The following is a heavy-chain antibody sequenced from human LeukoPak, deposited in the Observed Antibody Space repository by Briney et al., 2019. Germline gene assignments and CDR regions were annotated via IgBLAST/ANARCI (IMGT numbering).Heavy chain of an antibody. D-gene: IGHD6-19*01. CDR2: IYSGDKT. J-gene: IGHJ3*02. Sequence: GGSLRLSCATSGFIVSSNYMSWVRQAPGKGLEWVSVIYSGDKTYYADSVKGRFTISRDNSKNTLYLQMNSLRAEDTAVYYCASIAVAGPNAFDIWGQGTMVTVSS. CDR3: ASIAVAGPNAFDI. V-gene: IGHV3-53*01. CDR1: GFIVSSNY.